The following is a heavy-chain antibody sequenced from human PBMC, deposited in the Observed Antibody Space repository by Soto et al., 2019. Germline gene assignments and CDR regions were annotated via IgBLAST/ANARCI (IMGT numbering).Heavy chain of an antibody. J-gene: IGHJ4*02. V-gene: IGHV3-23*01. CDR2: ISGGGNDR. CDR3: ARSLFIASTDTEPFDS. Sequence: GSLRLSCAASGFTFSSYAMSWVRQAPGKGLEWVSAISGGGNDRFYADSVRGRFTIPRDNSRNTLYLHMNSLRAEDTAVHYCARSLFIASTDTEPFDSWGQGTLVTVSS. D-gene: IGHD6-13*01. CDR1: GFTFSSYA.